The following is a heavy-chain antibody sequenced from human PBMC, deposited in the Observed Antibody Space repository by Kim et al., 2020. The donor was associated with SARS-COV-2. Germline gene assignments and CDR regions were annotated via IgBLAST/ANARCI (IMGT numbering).Heavy chain of an antibody. D-gene: IGHD4-17*01. CDR2: ST. Sequence: STNYNPSLKSRVTISVDTSKNQFSLKLSSVTAADTAVYYCARWAVTTYDYWGQGTLVTVSS. CDR3: ARWAVTTYDY. V-gene: IGHV4-34*01. J-gene: IGHJ4*02.